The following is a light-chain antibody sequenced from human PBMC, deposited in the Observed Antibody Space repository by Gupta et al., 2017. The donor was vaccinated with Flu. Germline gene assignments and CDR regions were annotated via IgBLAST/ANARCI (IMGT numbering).Light chain of an antibody. Sequence: EIVLTQSPVTLSLSPGERATLSCRASQSVNSYLAWYQQKPGQAPRLFIYDASNRATGIPARFSGSGSGTEFTLTISSLEPEDFAVYFCQQRSNWPLTFGGGTKVEIK. V-gene: IGKV3-11*01. CDR2: DAS. CDR3: QQRSNWPLT. CDR1: QSVNSY. J-gene: IGKJ4*01.